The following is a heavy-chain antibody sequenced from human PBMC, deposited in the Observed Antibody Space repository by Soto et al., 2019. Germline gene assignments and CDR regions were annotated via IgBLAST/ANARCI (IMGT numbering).Heavy chain of an antibody. D-gene: IGHD3-22*01. CDR2: IYYSGST. Sequence: QVQLQESGPGLVKPSQTLSLTCTVSGGSISSGGYYWSWIRQHPGKGLEWIGYIYYSGSTYYNPSLKSRVTISVDTAKNQFSLKLSSVTASDTAVYYCARTYAVGDSGYLWWYFDLWGRGTLVTVSS. V-gene: IGHV4-31*03. CDR1: GGSISSGGYY. CDR3: ARTYAVGDSGYLWWYFDL. J-gene: IGHJ2*01.